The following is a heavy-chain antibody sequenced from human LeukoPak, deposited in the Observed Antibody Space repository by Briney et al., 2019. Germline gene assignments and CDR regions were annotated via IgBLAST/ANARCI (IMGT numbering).Heavy chain of an antibody. CDR2: IYYSGST. CDR3: VSGREYDSSGYYYYYYYYMDV. V-gene: IGHV4-39*01. Sequence: PSETLSLTCTVSGGSISSSSYYWGWIRQPPGKGLEWIGSIYYSGSTYYNPSLKSRVTISVDTSKNQFSLKLSSVTAADTAVYYCVSGREYDSSGYYYYYYYYMDVWGKGTTVTISS. CDR1: GGSISSSSYY. D-gene: IGHD3-22*01. J-gene: IGHJ6*03.